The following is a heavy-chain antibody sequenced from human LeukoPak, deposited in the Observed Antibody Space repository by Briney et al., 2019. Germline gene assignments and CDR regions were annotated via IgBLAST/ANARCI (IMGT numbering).Heavy chain of an antibody. CDR2: IIPIFSTP. Sequence: GASVKVSCKASGGTFSTSAINWVRQAPGQGLEWMGGIIPIFSTPTYAQKFQGRLTITTDESTRTGYMELSSLSSEDTAVYYCARDTNVGDCSSKSCQGVWPFEILGKGKMVNVSS. CDR1: GGTFSTSA. J-gene: IGHJ3*02. D-gene: IGHD2-2*01. V-gene: IGHV1-69*05. CDR3: ARDTNVGDCSSKSCQGVWPFEI.